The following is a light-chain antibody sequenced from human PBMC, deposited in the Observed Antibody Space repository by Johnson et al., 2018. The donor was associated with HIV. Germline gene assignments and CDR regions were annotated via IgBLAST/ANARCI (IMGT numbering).Light chain of an antibody. V-gene: IGLV1-51*01. Sequence: QSVLTQPPSVSAAPGQKVTISCSGSSSNIGNNYVSWYQQLPGTAPKLLIYDNDKRPSGIPDRFFGSKSGTSATLDITVLQTGDEGDYYCGALDSSLSAYVFGNGTKVNVL. CDR1: SSNIGNNY. J-gene: IGLJ1*01. CDR3: GALDSSLSAYV. CDR2: DND.